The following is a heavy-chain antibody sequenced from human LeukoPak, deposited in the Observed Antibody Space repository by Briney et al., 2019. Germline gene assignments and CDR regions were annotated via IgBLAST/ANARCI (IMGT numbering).Heavy chain of an antibody. CDR1: GFTFSSYA. Sequence: GGSLRLSCVASGFTFSSYAMSWVRQAPGKGLEWVANIKQDGSKKSYVDSVKGRFTISGDNAKNSLYLQMNSLRAEDTAIYYCTRVGYIDEGIDYWGQGTLVTVSS. CDR3: TRVGYIDEGIDY. V-gene: IGHV3-7*04. J-gene: IGHJ4*02. CDR2: IKQDGSKK. D-gene: IGHD5-24*01.